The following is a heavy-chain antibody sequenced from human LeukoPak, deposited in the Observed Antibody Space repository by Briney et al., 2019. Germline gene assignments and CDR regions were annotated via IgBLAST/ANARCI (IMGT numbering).Heavy chain of an antibody. J-gene: IGHJ4*02. V-gene: IGHV4-4*07. Sequence: PSETLSLTCTVSGGSVSSYYWSWVRQPAGKGLEWIGRIYTSGSTNYNPSLKSRVTMSVDTSKNQFSLKLSSVTAADTAVYYCARSGDVAEFDYWGQGTLVTVSS. D-gene: IGHD6-19*01. CDR2: IYTSGST. CDR3: ARSGDVAEFDY. CDR1: GGSVSSYY.